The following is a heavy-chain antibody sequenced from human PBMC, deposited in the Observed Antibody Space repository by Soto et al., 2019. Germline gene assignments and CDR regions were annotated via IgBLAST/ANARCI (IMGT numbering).Heavy chain of an antibody. D-gene: IGHD5-18*01. J-gene: IGHJ4*02. CDR3: ARVGYSSPFDY. CDR1: GFTFSSYS. CDR2: ISSGINTI. V-gene: IGHV3-48*02. Sequence: EVQLVESGGGLVQPGGSLRLACAASGFTFSSYSMNWVRQAPGKGLEWVSYISSGINTIYYADSVKGRFTISRDNAKNSLYLQTNSLRDEDTAVYYCARVGYSSPFDYWGQGTLLTVSS.